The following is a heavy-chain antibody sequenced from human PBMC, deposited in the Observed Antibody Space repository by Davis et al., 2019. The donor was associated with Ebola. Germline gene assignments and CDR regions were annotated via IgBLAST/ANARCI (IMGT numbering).Heavy chain of an antibody. CDR1: GSTFSSYS. CDR2: ISGIRSYI. D-gene: IGHD4-17*01. J-gene: IGHJ4*02. V-gene: IGHV3-21*01. Sequence: PGGSLRPSCAPPGSTFSSYSMNWVRQPPGKGLEWVSSISGIRSYIYYADSLKGRFTISRDNAKNSLYLQMNSLRAEDTAVYYCARNGLRYDYWGQGTLVTVSS. CDR3: ARNGLRYDY.